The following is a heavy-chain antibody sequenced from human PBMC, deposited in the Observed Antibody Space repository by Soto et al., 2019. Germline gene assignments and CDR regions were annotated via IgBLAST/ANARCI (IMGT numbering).Heavy chain of an antibody. CDR2: TSHIFGSG. CDR1: GGTFSTNP. D-gene: IGHD2-15*01. V-gene: IGHV1-69*06. Sequence: QVQLVQSGAEVKMPGSSVKVSCKASGGTFSTNPISWVRQAPGQGLEWMGGTSHIFGSGSYSQKFQGRLTVTAEKARNTAYRELSNLRSVDTAVYYGARRQRGGSHRYFDSGGQGTLVTVSS. J-gene: IGHJ4*02. CDR3: ARRQRGGSHRYFDS.